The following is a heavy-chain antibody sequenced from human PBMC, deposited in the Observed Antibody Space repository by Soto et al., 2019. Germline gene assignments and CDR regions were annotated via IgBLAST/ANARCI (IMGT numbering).Heavy chain of an antibody. J-gene: IGHJ6*02. V-gene: IGHV1-18*01. CDR2: ISAHNGDT. CDR3: ARSSGTYPSSRYYYGLDV. CDR1: GYTFTSYG. D-gene: IGHD1-26*01. Sequence: QVQLVQSGPEVKKPGASVKVSCKASGYTFTSYGFSWVRQAPGQGLEWMGWISAHNGDTIYAQKFQDRITMTTDTSTNTAYLELRSLKSGDTAVFYCARSSGTYPSSRYYYGLDVWSQGTTVTVSS.